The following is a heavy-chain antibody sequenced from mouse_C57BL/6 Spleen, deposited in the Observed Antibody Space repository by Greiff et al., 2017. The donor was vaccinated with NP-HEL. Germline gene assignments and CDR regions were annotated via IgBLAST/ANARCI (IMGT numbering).Heavy chain of an antibody. CDR3: ARHPSTGTEGVWDY. Sequence: DVMLVESGGDLVKPGGSLKLSCAASGFTFSSYGMSWVRQTPDKRLEWVATISSGGSYTYYPDSVKGRFTISRDNAKNTLYLQMSSLKSEDTAMYYCARHPSTGTEGVWDYWGQGTTLTVSS. CDR2: ISSGGSYT. J-gene: IGHJ2*01. CDR1: GFTFSSYG. D-gene: IGHD4-1*02. V-gene: IGHV5-6*02.